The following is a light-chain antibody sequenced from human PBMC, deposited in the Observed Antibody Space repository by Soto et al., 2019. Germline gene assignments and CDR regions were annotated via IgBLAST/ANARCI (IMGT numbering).Light chain of an antibody. V-gene: IGLV2-14*01. CDR3: SSYTSSSPVV. J-gene: IGLJ2*01. CDR2: EVS. Sequence: QSALTQPASVSGSPGQSITISCTGTSSDVCSYNYVSWYQQHPGKVPKLMIYEVSNRPSGVSNRFSGSKSGNTASLTISGLQAEDEADYYCSSYTSSSPVVFGGGTKLTVL. CDR1: SSDVCSYNY.